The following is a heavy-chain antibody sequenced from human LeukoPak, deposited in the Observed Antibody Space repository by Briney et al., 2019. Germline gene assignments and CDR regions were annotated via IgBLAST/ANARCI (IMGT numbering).Heavy chain of an antibody. CDR1: GGSISSYY. CDR3: ARSPRDFWSGYPRDYFDY. J-gene: IGHJ4*02. V-gene: IGHV4-59*01. CDR2: IYYSGST. D-gene: IGHD3-3*01. Sequence: SETLSLTCTISGGSISSYYWSWIRQPPGKGLEWIGYIYYSGSTNYNPSLKSRVTISVGTSKNQFSLKLSSVTAADTAVYYCARSPRDFWSGYPRDYFDYWGQGTLVTVSS.